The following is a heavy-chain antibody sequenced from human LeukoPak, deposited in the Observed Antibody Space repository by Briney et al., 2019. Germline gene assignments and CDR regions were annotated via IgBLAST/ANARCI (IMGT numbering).Heavy chain of an antibody. CDR1: GGTISSYY. V-gene: IGHV4-59*08. D-gene: IGHD3-22*01. CDR2: IYYSGST. CDR3: AKYYDSSGSNHWYFDL. J-gene: IGHJ2*01. Sequence: SETLSLTCTVSGGTISSYYWSWIRQPPGKGLEWIGYIYYSGSTNYNPSLKSRVTISVDTSKNQFSLKLSSVTAADTAVYYCAKYYDSSGSNHWYFDLWGRGTLVTVSS.